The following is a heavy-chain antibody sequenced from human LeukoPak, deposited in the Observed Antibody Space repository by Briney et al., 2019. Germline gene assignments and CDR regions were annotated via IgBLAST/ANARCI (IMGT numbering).Heavy chain of an antibody. CDR3: ARDPSSTTMVNPGGAFGY. V-gene: IGHV1-2*02. CDR1: GYTLTGNY. D-gene: IGHD4-23*01. CDR2: INPNSGGT. Sequence: ASVKDSSKASGYTLTGNYMYGVRQAPGQGLEWMGWINPNSGGTKYVQKFQGRITMTRDTSISTAYMELSSLRSDDTAVYYCARDPSSTTMVNPGGAFGYWGQGTLVTVSS. J-gene: IGHJ4*02.